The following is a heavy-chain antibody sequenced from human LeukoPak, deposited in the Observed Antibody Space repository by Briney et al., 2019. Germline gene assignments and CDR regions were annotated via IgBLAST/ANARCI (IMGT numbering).Heavy chain of an antibody. J-gene: IGHJ4*02. CDR1: GFSLSTSGVG. Sequence: SGPRLVNPTQTLTLTCTFSGFSLSTSGVGVGWIRQPPGRALEWLALIYWDDDKRYSPSLKSRLTTTKDTSRNQVVLTMTNMDPVDTATYYCAHMIYSNSYFDYWGQGTLVTVSS. CDR2: IYWDDDK. V-gene: IGHV2-5*02. CDR3: AHMIYSNSYFDY. D-gene: IGHD4-11*01.